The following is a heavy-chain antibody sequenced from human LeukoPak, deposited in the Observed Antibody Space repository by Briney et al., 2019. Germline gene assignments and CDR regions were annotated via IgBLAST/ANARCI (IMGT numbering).Heavy chain of an antibody. CDR1: GFTFSRYA. V-gene: IGHV3-30-3*01. Sequence: PGRSLTLSCAAFGFTFSRYAIHWVRQAPGKGLEWVAVISYDGTNKYYADSVKGRFTISRDNSKYTLYLQMNNLRLDDTAVYYCARDSNYYGSGTPFDFWGQGTLVIVSS. J-gene: IGHJ4*02. CDR3: ARDSNYYGSGTPFDF. D-gene: IGHD3-10*01. CDR2: ISYDGTNK.